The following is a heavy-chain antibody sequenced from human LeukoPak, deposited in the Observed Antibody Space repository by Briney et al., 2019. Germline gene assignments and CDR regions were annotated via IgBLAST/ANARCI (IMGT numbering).Heavy chain of an antibody. CDR3: ARGSDNYGSGTYYNSGDNRFDP. Sequence: SETLSLTCTVSGGSISSGTYYWSWIRQPAGKGLEYIGRIFGSVSTNYNPSLRSRVTISVDTSKNQFSLKLSSVTAADTAVYYCARGSDNYGSGTYYNSGDNRFDPWGQGTLVTVSS. CDR2: IFGSVST. J-gene: IGHJ5*02. V-gene: IGHV4-61*02. D-gene: IGHD3-10*01. CDR1: GGSISSGTYY.